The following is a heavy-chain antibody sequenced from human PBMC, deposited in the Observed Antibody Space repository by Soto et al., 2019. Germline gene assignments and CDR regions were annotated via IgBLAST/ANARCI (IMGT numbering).Heavy chain of an antibody. CDR2: IDYSGST. D-gene: IGHD3-9*01. CDR1: GGSISSGDYY. Sequence: QVQLQESGPGLVKPSQTLSLTCTVSGGSISSGDYYWSWIRQPPGKGLEWIGYIDYSGSTYYNPSLKSRVTISVDTSKNQFYLKLSAVTAADTAVYYCARMYYDILTGPNRLDYWGQVTLVTVSS. J-gene: IGHJ4*02. V-gene: IGHV4-30-4*01. CDR3: ARMYYDILTGPNRLDY.